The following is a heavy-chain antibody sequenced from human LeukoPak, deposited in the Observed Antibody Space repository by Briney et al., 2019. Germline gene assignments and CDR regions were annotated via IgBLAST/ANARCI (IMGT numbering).Heavy chain of an antibody. CDR1: GFTFRTYG. Sequence: GGSLRLSCAASGFTFRTYGMHWVRQTPGKGLEWVAFLWFDGSHQYYADSVRGRFIISRDNSKNTLYLQMNSLRAEDTAVYYCAKDRETALTSFDYWGQGTLVTVSS. J-gene: IGHJ4*02. V-gene: IGHV3-30*02. D-gene: IGHD1-1*01. CDR3: AKDRETALTSFDY. CDR2: LWFDGSHQ.